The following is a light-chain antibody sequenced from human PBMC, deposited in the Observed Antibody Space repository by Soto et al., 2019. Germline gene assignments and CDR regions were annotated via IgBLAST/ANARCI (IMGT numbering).Light chain of an antibody. Sequence: DIQMTQSPSSLSASVGDKVTITCRASQTISNYLNWYQQKPGKAPNLLIYSASSLQGGVPSRFIGSRSGADFTLTISSLQPEDFGTYYCQQSYRTPRTFGQGTKLEIK. CDR2: SAS. CDR1: QTISNY. CDR3: QQSYRTPRT. J-gene: IGKJ2*01. V-gene: IGKV1-39*01.